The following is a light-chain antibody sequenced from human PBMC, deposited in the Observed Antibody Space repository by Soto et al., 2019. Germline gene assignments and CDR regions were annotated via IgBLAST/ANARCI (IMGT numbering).Light chain of an antibody. V-gene: IGLV1-40*01. CDR3: QSYRTGPRGV. Sequence: QSVLTQPPSVSGAPGQMVTISCTGSSSNIGAGFPVNWYQQLPGTAPKLIVYGNNNRPSGVPDRFSGSKSGTSGSLAITGLQAEDEADYYCQSYRTGPRGVFGTGTKLTVL. CDR2: GNN. J-gene: IGLJ1*01. CDR1: SSNIGAGFP.